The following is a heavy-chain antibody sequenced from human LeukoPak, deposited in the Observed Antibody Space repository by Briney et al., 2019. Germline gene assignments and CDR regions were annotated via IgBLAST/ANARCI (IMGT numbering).Heavy chain of an antibody. CDR1: GGSISSSSYY. D-gene: IGHD3-22*01. V-gene: IGHV4-39*07. CDR2: IYYSGST. Sequence: PSETLSLTCTVSGGSISSSSYYWGWIRQPPGKGLEWIGSIYYSGSTYYNPSLKSRVTISVDTSKNQFSLKLSSVTAADTAVYYCARDPRLNYYDSSGFDYWGQGTLVTVSS. J-gene: IGHJ4*02. CDR3: ARDPRLNYYDSSGFDY.